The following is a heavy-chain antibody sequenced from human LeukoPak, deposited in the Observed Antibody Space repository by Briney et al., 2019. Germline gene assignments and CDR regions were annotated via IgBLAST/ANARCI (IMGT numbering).Heavy chain of an antibody. CDR1: GYSFTSYW. CDR2: IYPGDSDT. Sequence: PGESLKISCKGSGYSFTSYWIGCVRQMPGKGLEWMGIIYPGDSDTRYSPSFQGQVTISADKSISTAYLQWSSLKASDTAMYYCARLTNYDFWSGYYISNWGQGTLVTVSS. D-gene: IGHD3-3*01. J-gene: IGHJ4*02. V-gene: IGHV5-51*01. CDR3: ARLTNYDFWSGYYISN.